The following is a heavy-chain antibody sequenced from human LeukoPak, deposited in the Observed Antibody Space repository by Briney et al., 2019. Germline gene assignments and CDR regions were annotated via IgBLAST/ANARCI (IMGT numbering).Heavy chain of an antibody. D-gene: IGHD5-12*01. Sequence: GGSLRLSCAASGFTVSSNYMSWVRQAPGKGLEWVSVIYSGGSAYYADSVKGRFTISRDNSKNTLYLQMNSLRAEDTAVYYCARGAYSGYDIDYWGQGTLVTVSS. V-gene: IGHV3-66*01. CDR2: IYSGGSA. J-gene: IGHJ4*02. CDR1: GFTVSSNY. CDR3: ARGAYSGYDIDY.